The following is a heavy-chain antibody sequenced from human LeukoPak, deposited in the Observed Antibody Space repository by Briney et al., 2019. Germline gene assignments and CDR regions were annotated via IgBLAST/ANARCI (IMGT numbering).Heavy chain of an antibody. J-gene: IGHJ4*02. CDR3: ARKRPWGLSRYFDY. D-gene: IGHD7-27*01. CDR2: IYTSGST. CDR1: GGSISSGLYY. V-gene: IGHV4-61*02. Sequence: SETLSLTCTVSGGSISSGLYYWSWIRQPAGKGLEWIGRIYTSGSTNYNPSLKSRVTISLDTSKNQFSLKLSSVTAADTAVYYCARKRPWGLSRYFDYWGQGTLVTVSS.